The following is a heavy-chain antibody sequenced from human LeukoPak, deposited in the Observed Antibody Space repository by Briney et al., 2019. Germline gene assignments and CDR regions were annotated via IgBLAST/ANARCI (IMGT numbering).Heavy chain of an antibody. CDR1: GGTFSSYA. D-gene: IGHD3-10*01. J-gene: IGHJ3*02. CDR2: IIPIFGPA. Sequence: GASVQVSCKASGGTFSSYAISWVRPPPGQGVEWMGGIIPIFGPANYAQKFQGRVTITADESTSTAYMELSSLRSEDTAVYYCARGGITMVRGVTTAGFDIWGQGTMVTVSS. V-gene: IGHV1-69*01. CDR3: ARGGITMVRGVTTAGFDI.